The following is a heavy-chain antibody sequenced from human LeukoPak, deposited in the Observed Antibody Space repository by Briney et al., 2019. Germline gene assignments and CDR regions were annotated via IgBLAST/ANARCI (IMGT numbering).Heavy chain of an antibody. CDR3: ARVGYSSSGNYYNDRGAFDY. Sequence: SETLSLTCTVSGGSISSYYWSWIRQPPGKGLEWIGYIYYSGSTNYNPSLKSRVTISVDTSKNQFSLKLSSVTAADTAVYYCARVGYSSSGNYYNDRGAFDYWGQGTLVTVPS. V-gene: IGHV4-59*01. CDR2: IYYSGST. D-gene: IGHD3-10*01. CDR1: GGSISSYY. J-gene: IGHJ4*02.